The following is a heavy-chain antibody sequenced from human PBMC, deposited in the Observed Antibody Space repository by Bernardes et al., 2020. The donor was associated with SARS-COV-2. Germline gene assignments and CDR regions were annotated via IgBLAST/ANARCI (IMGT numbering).Heavy chain of an antibody. Sequence: GGSLRLSCAASGITVGSNYMTWVRQAPGKGLEWVSVIYSDGTTYYADSVKGRFTISRDNSKNTLYLQMNSLRAGDTAVYYCARGASNYGYWGQGTLVTVSS. CDR2: IYSDGTT. J-gene: IGHJ4*02. CDR3: ARGASNYGY. V-gene: IGHV3-66*01. CDR1: GITVGSNY. D-gene: IGHD3-10*01.